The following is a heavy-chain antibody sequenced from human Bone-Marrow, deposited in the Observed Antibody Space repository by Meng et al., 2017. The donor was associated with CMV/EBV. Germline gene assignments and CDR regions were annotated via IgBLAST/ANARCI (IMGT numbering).Heavy chain of an antibody. Sequence: SVKVSCKASGYTFTGYYMHWVRQAPGQGLEWMGGIIPIFGTANYAQKFQGRVTITTDEYTSTAYMELSSLRSEDTAVYYCARGKSGFGYGAEIGYWGQGPLVTVPS. V-gene: IGHV1-69*05. J-gene: IGHJ4*02. CDR1: GYTFTGYY. CDR3: ARGKSGFGYGAEIGY. CDR2: IIPIFGTA. D-gene: IGHD3-10*01.